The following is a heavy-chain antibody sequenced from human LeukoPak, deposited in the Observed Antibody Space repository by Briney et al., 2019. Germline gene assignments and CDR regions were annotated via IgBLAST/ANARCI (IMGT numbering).Heavy chain of an antibody. Sequence: ASVKVSCKASGYTFTGYYMHWVRQAPGQGLEWRGWINPNSGGTNYAQKFQGRVTMTRDTSISTAYMELSRLRSDDTAVYYCARDIQLWYKDYYYYGMDVWGQGTTVTVSS. CDR2: INPNSGGT. CDR1: GYTFTGYY. V-gene: IGHV1-2*02. CDR3: ARDIQLWYKDYYYYGMDV. J-gene: IGHJ6*02. D-gene: IGHD5-18*01.